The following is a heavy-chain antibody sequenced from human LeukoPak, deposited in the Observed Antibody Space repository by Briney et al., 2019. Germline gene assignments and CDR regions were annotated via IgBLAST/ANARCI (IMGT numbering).Heavy chain of an antibody. CDR3: ARGGGAAAAFDY. CDR1: GFTFSGYA. CDR2: ISSNGGST. V-gene: IGHV3-64*01. Sequence: GGSLRLSCAASGFTFSGYAMHWVRQAPGKGLEYVSAISSNGGSTYYANSVKGRFTISRDNSKNTLYLQMNSLRAEDTAVYYCARGGGAAAAFDYWGQGTLVTVSS. J-gene: IGHJ4*02. D-gene: IGHD6-25*01.